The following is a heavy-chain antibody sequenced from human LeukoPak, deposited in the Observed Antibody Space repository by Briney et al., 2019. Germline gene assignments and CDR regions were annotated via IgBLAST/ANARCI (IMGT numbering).Heavy chain of an antibody. J-gene: IGHJ1*01. CDR3: ARDSRIGYGSGSYQHFQH. D-gene: IGHD3-10*01. CDR1: GYTFTSYY. CDR2: INAGNGNT. Sequence: ASVKVSCKASGYTFTSYYTHWVRQAPGQRLEWMGWINAGNGNTKYSQKFQGRVTITRDTSASTAYMELSSLRSEDTAVYYCARDSRIGYGSGSYQHFQHWGQGTLVTVSS. V-gene: IGHV1-3*01.